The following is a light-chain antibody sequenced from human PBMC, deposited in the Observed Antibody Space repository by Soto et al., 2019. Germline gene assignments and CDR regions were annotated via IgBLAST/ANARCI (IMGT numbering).Light chain of an antibody. CDR3: CSFTGSTTYV. CDR2: DVT. J-gene: IGLJ1*01. V-gene: IGLV2-14*01. Sequence: QSVLTQPASVSGSPGQSITISCTGTSSDVGGYNYDSWYQQYPGKAPKLVIYDVTNRPSGVSNRFSGSKSGNTASLTISGLQAEDESDYYCCSFTGSTTYVFGTGTKLTVL. CDR1: SSDVGGYNY.